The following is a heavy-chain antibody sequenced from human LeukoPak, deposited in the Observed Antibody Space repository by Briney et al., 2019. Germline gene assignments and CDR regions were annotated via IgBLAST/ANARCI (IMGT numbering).Heavy chain of an antibody. V-gene: IGHV3-33*06. D-gene: IGHD1-26*01. CDR2: IWYDGSNK. J-gene: IGHJ4*02. CDR1: GFTFSSYG. Sequence: PGGSLRLSCAASGFTFSSYGMHWVRQAPGKGLEWVAVIWYDGSNKYYADSVKGRFTISRDNSKNTLYPQMNSLRAEDTAVYYCAKTTRVVGALDYWGQGTLVTVSS. CDR3: AKTTRVVGALDY.